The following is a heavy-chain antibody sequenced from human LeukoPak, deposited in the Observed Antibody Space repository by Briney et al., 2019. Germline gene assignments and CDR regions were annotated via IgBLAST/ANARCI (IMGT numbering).Heavy chain of an antibody. D-gene: IGHD4-11*01. CDR3: ARGFDYTGGFEY. CDR1: GGSISGYY. J-gene: IGHJ4*02. Sequence: PSETLSLTCTVSGGSISGYYWSWIRQPAGKGLEWIGRIYSSGRTNYNPSLNSRVTMSVDTSKNQFSLRLSSVTAADTAVYYCARGFDYTGGFEYWGQGTLVTVSS. V-gene: IGHV4-4*07. CDR2: IYSSGRT.